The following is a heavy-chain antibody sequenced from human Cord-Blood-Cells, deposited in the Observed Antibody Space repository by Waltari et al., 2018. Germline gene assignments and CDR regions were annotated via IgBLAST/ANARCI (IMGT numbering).Heavy chain of an antibody. Sequence: QVQLVQSGAEVKKPGASVKVSCKASGYTFTGYYMHWVRQPPGQGLEWMGWINPNSGGTNYAQKFQGWVTMTRDTSISTAYMELSRLRSDDTAVYYCARGAYCGGDCYAFDIWGQGTMVTVSS. CDR3: ARGAYCGGDCYAFDI. CDR2: INPNSGGT. D-gene: IGHD2-21*01. CDR1: GYTFTGYY. V-gene: IGHV1-2*04. J-gene: IGHJ3*02.